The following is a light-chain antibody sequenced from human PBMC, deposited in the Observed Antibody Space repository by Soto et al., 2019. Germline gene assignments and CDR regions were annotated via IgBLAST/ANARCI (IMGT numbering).Light chain of an antibody. CDR2: SAS. J-gene: IGKJ2*02. V-gene: IGKV1-39*01. CDR3: QPSFNQST. Sequence: DIHLTQSPSSLSASVGDSVTISCRASQNIQHYLHWYQQKPGSAPNLLIYSASSLHYGVPSRFSGSGSGTDFTLPISGLQHDDIDTYYGQPSFNQSTFGQGTRVEIQ. CDR1: QNIQHY.